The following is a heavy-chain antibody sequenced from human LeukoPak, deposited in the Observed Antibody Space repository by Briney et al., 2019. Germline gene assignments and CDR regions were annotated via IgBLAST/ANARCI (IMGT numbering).Heavy chain of an antibody. Sequence: SETLSLTCTVSGGSINSNYWSWIRQPAGKGLEWIGRIYTSGSTNYNPSLKSRVTISVDTSKNQFSLKLSSVTAADTAVYYCARDNDFSLWDAAVDSCGQGTLVSVSS. V-gene: IGHV4-4*07. D-gene: IGHD3/OR15-3a*01. J-gene: IGHJ4*02. CDR1: GGSINSNY. CDR2: IYTSGST. CDR3: ARDNDFSLWDAAVDS.